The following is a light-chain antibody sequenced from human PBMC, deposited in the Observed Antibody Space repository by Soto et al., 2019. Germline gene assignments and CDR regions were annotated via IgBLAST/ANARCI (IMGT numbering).Light chain of an antibody. CDR1: QSVSNN. CDR2: RAS. Sequence: EIVLTQSPGTLSLSPGERATLSCRASQSVSNNYLAWYQQKPGQAPRLLIYRASTRATGIPARFSGSGSGTEFTLTISSLQSEDFALYYCHQYENWPQTFGQGTKVEI. V-gene: IGKV3-15*01. CDR3: HQYENWPQT. J-gene: IGKJ1*01.